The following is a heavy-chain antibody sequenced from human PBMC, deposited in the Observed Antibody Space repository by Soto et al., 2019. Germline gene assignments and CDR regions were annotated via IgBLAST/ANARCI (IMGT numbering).Heavy chain of an antibody. D-gene: IGHD6-19*01. J-gene: IGHJ4*02. Sequence: EVQLVGSGGGLVQPGGSLRLSCAASGFTFSSYSMNWVRQAPGKGLEWVSYISSSSSTIYYADSVKGRFTISRDNAKNSLYLQMNSLRDEDTAVYYCARVFYSVAGTGGLDYWGQGTLFTVSS. V-gene: IGHV3-48*02. CDR3: ARVFYSVAGTGGLDY. CDR1: GFTFSSYS. CDR2: ISSSSSTI.